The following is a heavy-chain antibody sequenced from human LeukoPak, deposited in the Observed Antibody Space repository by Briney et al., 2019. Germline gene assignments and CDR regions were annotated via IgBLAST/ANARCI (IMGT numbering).Heavy chain of an antibody. CDR1: GFTFSSYW. CDR3: ARSYSYGYASDY. V-gene: IGHV3-74*01. Sequence: GGSLRLSCAASGFTFSSYWMHWVRQAPGKGLVWVSRINSDGSGTSYADSVKGRFTISRDNAKNTLYLQMNSLRAEDTAVYYCARSYSYGYASDYWGQGTLVTVSS. J-gene: IGHJ4*02. D-gene: IGHD5-18*01. CDR2: INSDGSGT.